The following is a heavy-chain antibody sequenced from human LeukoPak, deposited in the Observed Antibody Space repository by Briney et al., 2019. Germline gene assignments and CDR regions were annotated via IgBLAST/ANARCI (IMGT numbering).Heavy chain of an antibody. J-gene: IGHJ4*02. CDR1: GVTFSSYA. CDR2: IIAIFDTA. V-gene: IGHV1-69*13. CDR3: AKDGRYYYESSGYLFDY. D-gene: IGHD3-22*01. Sequence: SVQVSCKASGVTFSSYASSWVRRAPGQGLEWRGGIIAIFDTANYAQTFKSRVTITADESTSTAYMELSSLRSEDTAVYYFAKDGRYYYESSGYLFDYWGQGTLVTVSS.